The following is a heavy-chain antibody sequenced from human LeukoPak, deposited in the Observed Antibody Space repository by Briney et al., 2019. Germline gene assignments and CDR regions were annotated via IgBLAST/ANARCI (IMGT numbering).Heavy chain of an antibody. CDR2: IIPIFGTA. V-gene: IGHV1-69*13. CDR1: GGTFSSYA. J-gene: IGHJ6*03. Sequence: SVKVSCKASGGTFSSYAISWVRQAPGQGLEWMGGIIPIFGTANYAQKFQGRVTITADESTTTAYMGLSSLRSEDTAVYYCARTQRYSGYENHYYYYYMDVWGKGTTVTISS. CDR3: ARTQRYSGYENHYYYYYMDV. D-gene: IGHD5-12*01.